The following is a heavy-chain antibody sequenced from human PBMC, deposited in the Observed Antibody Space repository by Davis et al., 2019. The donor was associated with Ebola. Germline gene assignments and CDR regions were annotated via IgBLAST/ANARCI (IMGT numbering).Heavy chain of an antibody. Sequence: GESLKISCAASGFTFSSYSMNWVRQAPGKGLEWVSSISSSSSYIYYADSVKGRFTISRDNAKNSLYLQMNSLRAEDTAVYYCAREDEDIVVVPAADWFDPWGQGTLVTVSS. CDR2: ISSSSSYI. CDR3: AREDEDIVVVPAADWFDP. D-gene: IGHD2-2*01. J-gene: IGHJ5*02. CDR1: GFTFSSYS. V-gene: IGHV3-21*01.